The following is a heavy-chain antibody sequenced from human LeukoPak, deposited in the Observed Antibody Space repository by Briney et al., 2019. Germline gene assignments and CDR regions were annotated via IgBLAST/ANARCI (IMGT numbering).Heavy chain of an antibody. J-gene: IGHJ3*02. CDR3: ARRTGRDDAFDI. Sequence: SETLSLTCTVSGGSISSSSYYWGWIRQPPGKGLEWIGSIYYSGSTYYNPSLKSRVTISVDTSKNQFSLKLSSVTAADTAVYYCARRTGRDDAFDIWGQGTMVTVSS. V-gene: IGHV4-39*01. D-gene: IGHD1-1*01. CDR1: GGSISSSSYY. CDR2: IYYSGST.